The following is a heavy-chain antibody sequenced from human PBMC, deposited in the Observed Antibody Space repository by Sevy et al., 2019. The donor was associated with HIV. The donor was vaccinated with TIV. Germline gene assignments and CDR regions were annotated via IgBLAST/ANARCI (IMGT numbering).Heavy chain of an antibody. CDR1: GFTFSSYR. D-gene: IGHD3-10*01. J-gene: IGHJ4*02. Sequence: LSLTCAASGFTFSSYRMNWVRQAPGKGLEWVSSISSSSSYIYYADSIKGRFTTSRDNAKNSLYLQMNSLRAEDTAVYYCARDTDYRTLDYWGQGTLVTVSS. CDR2: ISSSSSYI. V-gene: IGHV3-21*01. CDR3: ARDTDYRTLDY.